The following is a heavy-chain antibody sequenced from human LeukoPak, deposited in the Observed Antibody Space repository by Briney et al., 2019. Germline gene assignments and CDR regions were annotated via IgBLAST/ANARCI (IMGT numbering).Heavy chain of an antibody. CDR1: GGSFSGYY. Sequence: SETLSLTCAVYGGSFSGYYWSWIRQPPGKGLEWIGEINHSGSTNYNPSLKSRVTISVDTSKNQFSLKLSSVTAADTAVYYCARDHYDFWSGNWFDPWGQGTLVTVSS. J-gene: IGHJ5*02. CDR2: INHSGST. V-gene: IGHV4-34*01. D-gene: IGHD3-3*01. CDR3: ARDHYDFWSGNWFDP.